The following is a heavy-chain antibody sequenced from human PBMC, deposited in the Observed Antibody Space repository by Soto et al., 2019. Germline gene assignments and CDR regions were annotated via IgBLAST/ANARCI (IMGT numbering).Heavy chain of an antibody. J-gene: IGHJ6*02. CDR3: AMVDVYVTPSPQDV. D-gene: IGHD3-16*01. CDR2: INAYNGKT. CDR1: GYSFTRYG. Sequence: QVQLVQSGAEEKNPGASVKVSCKASGYSFTRYGIGWARQAPGQGLEWMGWINAYNGKTNYAQNLQCRLTLTTDTSTTTDYMALRSLRSNDTAIYYCAMVDVYVTPSPQDVWGQGTTVTVSS. V-gene: IGHV1-18*01.